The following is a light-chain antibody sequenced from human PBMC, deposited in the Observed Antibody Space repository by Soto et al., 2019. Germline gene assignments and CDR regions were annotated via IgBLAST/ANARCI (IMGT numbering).Light chain of an antibody. CDR3: QQYNSWPPIT. CDR2: GAS. V-gene: IGKV3-15*01. Sequence: PGERSTLSCRASQSVTSTYLAWYQRKPGQAPRLLIYGASTRATGIPDRFSGSGSGTEFTLTISSLQSEDFAVYYCQQYNSWPPITFGQGTRLEI. CDR1: QSVTSTY. J-gene: IGKJ5*01.